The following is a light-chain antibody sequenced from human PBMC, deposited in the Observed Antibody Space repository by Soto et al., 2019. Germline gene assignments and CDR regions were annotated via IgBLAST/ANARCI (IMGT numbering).Light chain of an antibody. CDR3: QQYGGSPIT. V-gene: IGKV3-20*01. CDR2: GAS. Sequence: EIVLAQAPVTKVWSSGQKAPLFCXXSQTVSSNYLAWYQQKPGQAPRLLISGASMRASGVPVRFIGSGSGTDFTLTITRLEPEDFAVYYCQQYGGSPITFGLGTRLETK. J-gene: IGKJ5*01. CDR1: QTVSSNY.